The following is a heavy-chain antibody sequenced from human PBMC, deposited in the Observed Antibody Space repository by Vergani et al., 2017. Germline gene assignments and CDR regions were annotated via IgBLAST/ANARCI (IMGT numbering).Heavy chain of an antibody. CDR1: GESIRSGSHY. CDR2: IHTGGST. CDR3: ARSRPYCTSGSCPAI. Sequence: QVKLQESGPGLLKPSQTLSLTCTVSGESIRSGSHYWSWIRQPAGKGPEWIGHIHTGGSTDLNPSFQSRVSISVDTSKSQSSLKLNSVTVADTAVYYCARSRPYCTSGSCPAIWGQGTLVTVSS. V-gene: IGHV4-61*02. D-gene: IGHD2-15*01. J-gene: IGHJ4*02.